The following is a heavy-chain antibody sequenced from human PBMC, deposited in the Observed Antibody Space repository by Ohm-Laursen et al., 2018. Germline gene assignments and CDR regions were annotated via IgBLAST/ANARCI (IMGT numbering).Heavy chain of an antibody. Sequence: GASVKVSCKASGYTFTGYYMHWVRQAPGQGLEWMGWINPNSGGTNYAQKFQGRVTMTRDTSISTAYMELSRLRSDDTAVYYCARSRAVYEPYFDYWGQGTLVTVSS. CDR2: INPNSGGT. CDR3: ARSRAVYEPYFDY. J-gene: IGHJ4*02. CDR1: GYTFTGYY. D-gene: IGHD2/OR15-2a*01. V-gene: IGHV1-2*02.